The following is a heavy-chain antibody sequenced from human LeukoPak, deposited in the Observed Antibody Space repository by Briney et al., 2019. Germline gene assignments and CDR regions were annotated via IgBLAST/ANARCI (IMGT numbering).Heavy chain of an antibody. Sequence: GGSLRLSCAASGFTFSSYEMNWVRQAPGKGLEGVSYISSSGSTIYYADSVKGRFTISRDNAKNSLYLQMNSLRAEDTAVYYCARGITMVRGVKPNWFDPWGQGTLVTVSS. V-gene: IGHV3-48*03. D-gene: IGHD3-10*01. CDR3: ARGITMVRGVKPNWFDP. CDR1: GFTFSSYE. J-gene: IGHJ5*02. CDR2: ISSSGSTI.